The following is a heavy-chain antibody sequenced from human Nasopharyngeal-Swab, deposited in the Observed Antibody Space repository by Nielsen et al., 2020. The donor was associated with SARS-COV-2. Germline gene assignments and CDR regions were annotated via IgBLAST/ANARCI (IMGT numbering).Heavy chain of an antibody. J-gene: IGHJ4*02. Sequence: SYALSLTYAVYGGSVSGYYWNWIRQAPGRGLEWIGEINHSGSTNYNPSHKSRVTISVDPSKNQFSLKLHSVTAADTAVYYCARVLVSLTGDLDSWGRGTPVTVSS. CDR1: GGSVSGYY. D-gene: IGHD3-10*01. CDR3: ARVLVSLTGDLDS. CDR2: INHSGST. V-gene: IGHV4-34*01.